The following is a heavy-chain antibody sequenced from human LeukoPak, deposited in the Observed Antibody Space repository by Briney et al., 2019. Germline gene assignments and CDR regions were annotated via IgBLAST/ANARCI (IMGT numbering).Heavy chain of an antibody. CDR1: GYSFTNYW. CDR3: AASTYGSGSYVAFDS. D-gene: IGHD3-10*01. CDR2: MYPGDSDT. V-gene: IGHV5-51*01. J-gene: IGHJ4*02. Sequence: PGESLKISCKGSGYSFTNYWIGWVRQMPGKGLEWMGIMYPGDSDTRYSPSFQGQITISADKSISTTYLQWSSLKASDTAIYYCAASTYGSGSYVAFDSWGQGTLVGVSS.